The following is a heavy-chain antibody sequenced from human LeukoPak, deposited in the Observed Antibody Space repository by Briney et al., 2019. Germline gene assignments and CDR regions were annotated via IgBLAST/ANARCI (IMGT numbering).Heavy chain of an antibody. CDR1: GGTFNDSA. CDR3: ARDGHGDYGSGWFDP. Sequence: SVKVSCKTSGGTFNDSAISWARQAPGQGLEWLGGIMPLFGTAGYAQKFQGRVTITKDESTRTVYLELTSLTSDDTAVYYCARDGHGDYGSGWFDPWGQGTLVSVSS. V-gene: IGHV1-69*05. D-gene: IGHD4-17*01. J-gene: IGHJ5*02. CDR2: IMPLFGTA.